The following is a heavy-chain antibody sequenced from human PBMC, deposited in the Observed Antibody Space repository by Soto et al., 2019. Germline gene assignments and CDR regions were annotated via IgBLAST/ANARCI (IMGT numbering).Heavy chain of an antibody. CDR2: IYATGTA. Sequence: SETLSLTCTVSGAPISGYYWSWIRKSAGKGLEWIGRIYATGTADYNPSLKSRVMMSVDTSKKQFSLRLRSVTAADTAVYYCVRDGTKTLRDWFDPWGQGISVTVSS. J-gene: IGHJ5*02. V-gene: IGHV4-4*07. CDR1: GAPISGYY. CDR3: VRDGTKTLRDWFDP. D-gene: IGHD1-1*01.